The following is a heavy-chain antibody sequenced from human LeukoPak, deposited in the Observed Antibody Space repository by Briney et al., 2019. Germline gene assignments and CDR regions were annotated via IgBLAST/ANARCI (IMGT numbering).Heavy chain of an antibody. CDR1: GFTFSSYA. J-gene: IGHJ3*02. CDR3: AKDQAGDLAFDI. V-gene: IGHV3-23*01. CDR2: ISGSGGST. D-gene: IGHD7-27*01. Sequence: GGSLRLSCAASGFTFSSYAMSWVRQAPGKGLEWVSAISGSGGSTYYADSVKGRFTISRDSSKNTLYMQMNSLRAEGTAVYYCAKDQAGDLAFDIWGQGTMVTVSS.